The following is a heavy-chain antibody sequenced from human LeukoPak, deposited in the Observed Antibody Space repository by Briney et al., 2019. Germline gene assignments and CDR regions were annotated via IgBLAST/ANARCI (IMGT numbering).Heavy chain of an antibody. D-gene: IGHD3-3*01. CDR2: INWNGGST. CDR1: GFTFDDYG. CDR3: AIQYYDFWSGSIY. J-gene: IGHJ4*02. Sequence: GGSLRLSCAASGFTFDDYGMSWVRQAPGKGLEWVSGINWNGGSTGYADSVKGRFTISRDNAKNSLYLQMNSLRAEDAALYYCAIQYYDFWSGSIYWGQGTLVTVSS. V-gene: IGHV3-20*04.